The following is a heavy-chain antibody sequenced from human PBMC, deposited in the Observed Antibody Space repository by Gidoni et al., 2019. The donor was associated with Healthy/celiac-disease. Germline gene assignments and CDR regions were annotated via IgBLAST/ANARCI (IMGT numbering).Heavy chain of an antibody. V-gene: IGHV3-15*01. D-gene: IGHD2-2*01. Sequence: EVQLVESGGGLVKPGGSLRLSCAASGFTFSNAWMSWVRQAPGKGLEWVGRIKSKTDGGTTDYAAPVKGRFTISRDDSKNTLYLQMNSLKTEDTAVYYCTTDFCSSTSCYFYYYYGMDVWGQGTTVTVSS. CDR3: TTDFCSSTSCYFYYYYGMDV. J-gene: IGHJ6*02. CDR2: IKSKTDGGTT. CDR1: GFTFSNAW.